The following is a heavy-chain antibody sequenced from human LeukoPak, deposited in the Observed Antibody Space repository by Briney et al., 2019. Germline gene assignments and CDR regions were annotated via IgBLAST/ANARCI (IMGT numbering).Heavy chain of an antibody. D-gene: IGHD3-22*01. V-gene: IGHV4-34*01. CDR1: GGSFSGYY. CDR3: ARGYDSCGSRFDP. J-gene: IGHJ5*02. CDR2: INHSGST. Sequence: SETLSLTCTVYGGSFSGYYWSWIRQPPGKGLEWIGEINHSGSTNYNPSLKSRVTISINTSKNQFSLRLASVTAADTAVYYCARGYDSCGSRFDPWGQGTLVTVSS.